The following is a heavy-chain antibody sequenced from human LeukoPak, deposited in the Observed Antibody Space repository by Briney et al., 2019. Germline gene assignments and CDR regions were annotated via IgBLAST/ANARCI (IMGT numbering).Heavy chain of an antibody. CDR1: GFTFSSYG. Sequence: GGSLRLSCAASGFTFSSYGMHWVRQAPGKGLEWVAFIRYDGSNKYYADSVKGRFTISRDNSKNTLYLHVNSLRPEDTAVYYCARDGLNYYDSSGYPSVYYYYYMDVWGKGTTVTVSS. CDR3: ARDGLNYYDSSGYPSVYYYYYMDV. V-gene: IGHV3-30*02. CDR2: IRYDGSNK. D-gene: IGHD3-22*01. J-gene: IGHJ6*03.